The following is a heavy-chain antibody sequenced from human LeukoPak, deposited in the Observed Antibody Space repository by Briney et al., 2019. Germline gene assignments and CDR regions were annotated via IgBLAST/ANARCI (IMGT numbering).Heavy chain of an antibody. V-gene: IGHV3-66*02. CDR3: ARENSGSLDY. CDR1: GFTFSSSY. CDR2: IYSGGNT. J-gene: IGHJ4*02. D-gene: IGHD1-26*01. Sequence: GGSLRLSCAASGFTFSSSYMSWVRQAPGKGLEWVSVIYSGGNTYYADSVKGRFTISRDNSKNTLYLQMNSLRVEDTAVYYCARENSGSLDYWGQGTLVTVSS.